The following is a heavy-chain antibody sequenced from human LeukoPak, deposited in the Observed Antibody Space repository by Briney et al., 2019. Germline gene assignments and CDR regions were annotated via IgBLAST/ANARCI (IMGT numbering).Heavy chain of an antibody. J-gene: IGHJ4*02. CDR2: INHSGST. V-gene: IGHV4-34*01. D-gene: IGHD2-2*02. Sequence: SETLSLTCAVYGGSFSGYYWSWIRRPPGKGLEWIGEINHSGSTNYNPSLKSRVTISVDTSKNQFSLKLSSVTAADTAVYYCARMGYCSSTSCYIGYWGQGTLVTVSS. CDR1: GGSFSGYY. CDR3: ARMGYCSSTSCYIGY.